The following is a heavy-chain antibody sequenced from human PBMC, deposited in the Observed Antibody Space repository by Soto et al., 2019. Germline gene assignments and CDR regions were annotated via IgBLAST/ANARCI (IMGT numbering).Heavy chain of an antibody. Sequence: QVQLVQSRGEVKKPGASVKVSCKTSGYSFTTYGISWVRQAPGQGLEWMGWISGYNGNTNYAQNLQGRVTMTTDTSTSTAYMELRSLRSDDTAVYYCAREGPAPYYSYGMDVWGQGGTVTVSS. V-gene: IGHV1-18*01. CDR3: AREGPAPYYSYGMDV. CDR1: GYSFTTYG. J-gene: IGHJ6*02. CDR2: ISGYNGNT.